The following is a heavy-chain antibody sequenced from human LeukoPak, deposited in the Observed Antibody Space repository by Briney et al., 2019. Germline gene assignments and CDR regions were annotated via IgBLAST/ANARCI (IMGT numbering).Heavy chain of an antibody. J-gene: IGHJ5*02. CDR3: ARRRSGSYYKNWFDP. CDR2: MNPNSGNT. D-gene: IGHD3-10*01. CDR1: GYTFTSYD. Sequence: ASVKVSCKASGYTFTSYDINWVRQATVQGLEWMGWMNPNSGNTGYAQKFQGRVTMTRNTSISTAYMELSSLRSEDTAVYYCARRRSGSYYKNWFDPWGQGTLVTVSS. V-gene: IGHV1-8*01.